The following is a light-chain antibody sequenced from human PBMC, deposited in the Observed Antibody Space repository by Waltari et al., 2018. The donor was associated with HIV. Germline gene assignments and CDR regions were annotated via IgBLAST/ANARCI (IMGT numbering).Light chain of an antibody. CDR2: GAS. Sequence: EIVLTQSPGTLSLSPGERATLSCRASRSVSNNYLAWYQQKPGQAPRLLIYGASSRATGSPDRFSGSGSGTDFTLTISRLEPEDFAVYYCQQYGTSPLTFGGGTNVDMK. V-gene: IGKV3-20*01. J-gene: IGKJ4*01. CDR1: RSVSNNY. CDR3: QQYGTSPLT.